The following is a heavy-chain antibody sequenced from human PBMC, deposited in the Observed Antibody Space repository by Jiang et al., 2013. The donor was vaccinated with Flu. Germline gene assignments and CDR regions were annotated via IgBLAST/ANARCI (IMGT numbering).Heavy chain of an antibody. CDR2: IKEDGSEK. CDR3: VRSPIAAAGSRGGDWFDP. V-gene: IGHV3-7*01. J-gene: IGHJ5*02. CDR1: KSW. Sequence: KSWMSWVRQAPGEGLEWVANIKEDGSEKYYADSVKGRFTISRDNAKNSLYLQMNSLRAEDTAVYYCVRSPIAAAGSRGGDWFDPWGQGILVTVSS. D-gene: IGHD6-13*01.